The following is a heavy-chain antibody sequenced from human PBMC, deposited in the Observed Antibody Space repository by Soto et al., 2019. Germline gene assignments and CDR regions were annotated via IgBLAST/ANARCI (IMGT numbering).Heavy chain of an antibody. CDR1: GGSISSNY. CDR3: ARGVAINIFRGVVIPYCFDY. Sequence: SETLSLTCTVSGGSISSNYWSWIRQPPGKGLEWIGYVYDSGSTNYNPSLKSRVTISVDTSKNQFSLKLNSVTATDTAVYYCARGVAINIFRGVVIPYCFDYWGQGTLVTVSS. CDR2: VYDSGST. D-gene: IGHD3-10*01. V-gene: IGHV4-59*01. J-gene: IGHJ4*02.